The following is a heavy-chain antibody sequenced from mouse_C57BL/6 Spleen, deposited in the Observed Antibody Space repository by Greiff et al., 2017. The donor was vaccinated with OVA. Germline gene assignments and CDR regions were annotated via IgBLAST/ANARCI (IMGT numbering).Heavy chain of an antibody. CDR3: ARHAGDGYDGYYAMDY. CDR2: ISNGGGST. D-gene: IGHD2-2*01. CDR1: GFTFSDYY. Sequence: EVHLVESGGGLVQPGGSLKLSCAASGFTFSDYYMYWVRQTPEKRLEWVAYISNGGGSTYYPDTVKGRVTISRDKAKNTLYLQMSRLKSEDTAMYYCARHAGDGYDGYYAMDYWGQGTSVTVSS. V-gene: IGHV5-12*01. J-gene: IGHJ4*01.